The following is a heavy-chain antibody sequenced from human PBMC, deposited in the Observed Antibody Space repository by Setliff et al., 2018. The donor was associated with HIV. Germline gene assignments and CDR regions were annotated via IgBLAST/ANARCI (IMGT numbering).Heavy chain of an antibody. CDR3: ARGPLSSSWYNWFDP. J-gene: IGHJ5*02. CDR1: GFTFSSAW. Sequence: GGSLRLSCAASGFTFSSAWMGWVRQAPGKGLEWVAVMSTGGGIKICADSVKGRFTISRDNAKNSLYLQMNSLRAEDTAVYYCARGPLSSSWYNWFDPWGQGTLVTVSS. CDR2: MSTGGGIK. V-gene: IGHV3-33*08. D-gene: IGHD6-13*01.